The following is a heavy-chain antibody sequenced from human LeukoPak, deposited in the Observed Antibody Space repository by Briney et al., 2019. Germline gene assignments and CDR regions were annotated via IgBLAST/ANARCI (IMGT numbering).Heavy chain of an antibody. Sequence: GSLRLSCAASGFTFSSYAMHWVRQAPGKGLEWVAVISYDGSNKYYADSVKGRFTISRDNSKNTLYLQMNSLRAEDTAVYYCARLSIAAAGTGDYWGQGTLVTVSS. CDR2: ISYDGSNK. V-gene: IGHV3-30-3*01. J-gene: IGHJ4*02. CDR3: ARLSIAAAGTGDY. D-gene: IGHD6-13*01. CDR1: GFTFSSYA.